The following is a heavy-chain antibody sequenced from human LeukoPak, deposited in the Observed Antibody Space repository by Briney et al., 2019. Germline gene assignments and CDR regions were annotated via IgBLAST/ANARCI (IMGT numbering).Heavy chain of an antibody. CDR3: AIEVYYHDTNSFVY. J-gene: IGHJ4*02. CDR1: GYTFTDYY. D-gene: IGHD3-22*01. CDR2: INPNSGDT. V-gene: IGHV1-2*02. Sequence: ASVKVSCKASGYTFTDYYMHWVRQAPGQELEWMGWINPNSGDTHYIQKFQDRVTMTRDTSISTAYMDLSSLTSDDTAIYYCAIEVYYHDTNSFVYWGQGTLVTVSS.